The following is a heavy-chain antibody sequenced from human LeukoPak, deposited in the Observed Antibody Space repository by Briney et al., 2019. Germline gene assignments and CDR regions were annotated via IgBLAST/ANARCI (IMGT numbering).Heavy chain of an antibody. CDR3: GRSAGFVHFDH. Sequence: PSETLSLTCTVSGASISSYYWVWIRQPPGKELEWIGSINYSGNTYYNPSVKSRVTISVDTSKNQFSLKVTSVTAADTALYYCGRSAGFVHFDHWGQGTLVTVSS. V-gene: IGHV4-39*07. CDR1: GASISSYY. D-gene: IGHD3-16*01. J-gene: IGHJ4*02. CDR2: INYSGNT.